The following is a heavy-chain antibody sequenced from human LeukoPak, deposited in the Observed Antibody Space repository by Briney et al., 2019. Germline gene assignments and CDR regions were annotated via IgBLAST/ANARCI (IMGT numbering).Heavy chain of an antibody. CDR1: GFTFSNYA. Sequence: AGGSLRLSCAASGFTFSNYAISWVRQAPGKGLEWVSSISPSNISSYYADSVRGRFTISRDNSKNTLYLQMNSLRDEDTAVYYXXXDMXSRATNFDCWGQGTLVSVSS. CDR3: XXDMXSRATNFDC. CDR2: ISPSNISS. D-gene: IGHD1-26*01. V-gene: IGHV3-23*01. J-gene: IGHJ4*02.